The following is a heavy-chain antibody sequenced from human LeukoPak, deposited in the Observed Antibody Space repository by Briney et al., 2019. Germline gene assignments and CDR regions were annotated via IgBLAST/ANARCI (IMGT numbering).Heavy chain of an antibody. D-gene: IGHD6-13*01. V-gene: IGHV3-73*01. J-gene: IGHJ4*02. CDR2: IRNKANSYAT. Sequence: GGSLKLSCAASGFTFSGSAMHWVRQASGKGLEWVGRIRNKANSYATAYAASVKGRFTISRDDSKNTAYLQMNSLKTGDTAVYYCTGSYSSSSPFYWGQGTLVTVSS. CDR3: TGSYSSSSPFY. CDR1: GFTFSGSA.